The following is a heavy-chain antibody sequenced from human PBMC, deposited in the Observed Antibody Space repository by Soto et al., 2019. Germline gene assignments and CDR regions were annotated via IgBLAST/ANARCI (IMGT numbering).Heavy chain of an antibody. D-gene: IGHD3-22*01. Sequence: PGGSLRLSCAASGFTFSSYWMHWVRQAPGKGLVWVSRINSDGSSTSYADSVKGRFTISRDNAKNTLYLQMNSLRAEDTAVYYCARDCPGGMIVVLMIGCGMDVWGQGTTVTVSS. J-gene: IGHJ6*02. V-gene: IGHV3-74*01. CDR1: GFTFSSYW. CDR2: INSDGSST. CDR3: ARDCPGGMIVVLMIGCGMDV.